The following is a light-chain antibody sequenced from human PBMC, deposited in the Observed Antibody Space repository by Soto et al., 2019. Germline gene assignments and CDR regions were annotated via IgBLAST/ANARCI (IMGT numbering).Light chain of an antibody. Sequence: ETVMTQSPATLSVSPGESATLSCRAGQTVSNNLAWYQQKPGQAPRLLIYGASTRATGIPARFSGSGSGTEFTLTISSLQSEDFAVYYCQQYNNWPLTFGGGTKVDIK. CDR2: GAS. V-gene: IGKV3-15*01. CDR3: QQYNNWPLT. CDR1: QTVSNN. J-gene: IGKJ4*01.